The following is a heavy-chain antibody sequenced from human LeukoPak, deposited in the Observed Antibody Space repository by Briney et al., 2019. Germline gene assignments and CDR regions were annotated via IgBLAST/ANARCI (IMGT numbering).Heavy chain of an antibody. J-gene: IGHJ4*02. CDR1: GFTVSSNY. CDR2: IYSGGST. Sequence: PGGSLRLSCAASGFTVSSNYMSWVRQAPGKGLEWVSVIYSGGSTYYADSVKGRFTISRDNSKNTLYLKMNSLRAEDTAVYYCARDPGYSYGYFDYWGQGTLVTVSS. V-gene: IGHV3-53*01. CDR3: ARDPGYSYGYFDY. D-gene: IGHD5-18*01.